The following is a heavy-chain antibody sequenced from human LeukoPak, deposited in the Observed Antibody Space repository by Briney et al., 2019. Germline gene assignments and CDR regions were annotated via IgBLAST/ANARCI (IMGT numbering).Heavy chain of an antibody. CDR1: GGSISSSSYY. D-gene: IGHD6-6*01. V-gene: IGHV4-39*01. J-gene: IGHJ6*02. Sequence: PSETLSLTCTVSGGSISSSSYYWGWIRQPPGKGLEWIGGIYYSGSTYYNPSLKSRVTISVDTSKNQFSLKLSSVTAADTAVYYCARVVKTPYYYYGMDVWGQGTTVTVSS. CDR3: ARVVKTPYYYYGMDV. CDR2: IYYSGST.